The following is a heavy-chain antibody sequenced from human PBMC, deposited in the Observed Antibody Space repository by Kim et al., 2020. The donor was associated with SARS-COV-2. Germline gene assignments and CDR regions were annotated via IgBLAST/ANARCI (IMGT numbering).Heavy chain of an antibody. J-gene: IGHJ4*02. D-gene: IGHD4-17*01. Sequence: SETLSLTCTVSGGSISSGSYYWSWIRQPAGKGRDWIGRINTSGSTNYNPSLKSRVTISVDTSKNQFSLKLSSVTAADTAVYYCAKSQLGYGDYDNFDYWGQGTLVTVSS. CDR2: INTSGST. CDR1: GGSISSGSYY. V-gene: IGHV4-61*02. CDR3: AKSQLGYGDYDNFDY.